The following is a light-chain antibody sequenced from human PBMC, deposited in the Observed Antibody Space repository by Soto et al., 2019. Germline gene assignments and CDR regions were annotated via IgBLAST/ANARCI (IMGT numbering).Light chain of an antibody. CDR2: TND. V-gene: IGLV1-44*01. Sequence: QAVVTQPPSASGTPGQRVTISCSGSSSNIGGNTVNWYQHLPGTAPKLLIYTNDQRPSGVPDRFSGSKSGTSASLAISGLQSEDEADYYCATWDDSLSGVVFGGGTKLTVL. J-gene: IGLJ2*01. CDR1: SSNIGGNT. CDR3: ATWDDSLSGVV.